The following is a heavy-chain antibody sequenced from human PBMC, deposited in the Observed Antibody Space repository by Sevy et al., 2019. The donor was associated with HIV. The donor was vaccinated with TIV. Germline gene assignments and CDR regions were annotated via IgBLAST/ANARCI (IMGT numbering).Heavy chain of an antibody. CDR2: IYTSGFT. CDR3: ARQGSTSELGIDCYFDL. V-gene: IGHV4-39*01. CDR1: GGSISSYNDY. D-gene: IGHD7-27*01. Sequence: SETRSLTCAVSGGSISSYNDYWGWIRQPPGQGLEWIGTIYTSGFTYYKPSLQSRVTIFLDTSKNQFSLKLSSVTAADTAVYYCARQGSTSELGIDCYFDLWGRGTVVTVSS. J-gene: IGHJ2*01.